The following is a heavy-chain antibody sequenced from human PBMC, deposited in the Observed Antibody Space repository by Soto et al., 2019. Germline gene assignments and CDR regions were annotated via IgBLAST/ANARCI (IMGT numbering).Heavy chain of an antibody. J-gene: IGHJ6*02. CDR3: AKAPARWELLYYYYGMDV. CDR2: ISGSGGST. D-gene: IGHD1-26*01. CDR1: GFTFSSYA. V-gene: IGHV3-23*01. Sequence: GGSLRLSCAASGFTFSSYAMSWVRQAPGKGLEWVSAISGSGGSTYYADSVKGRFTISRDNSKNTLYLQMNSLRAEDTAVYYCAKAPARWELLYYYYGMDVWGQGTTVTVSS.